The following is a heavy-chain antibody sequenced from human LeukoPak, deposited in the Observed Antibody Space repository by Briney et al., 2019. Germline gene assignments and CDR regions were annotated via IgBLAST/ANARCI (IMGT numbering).Heavy chain of an antibody. CDR1: GYTFKSYA. J-gene: IGHJ4*02. Sequence: SAKVSCKASGYTFKSYAISWVRQAPGQGLEWMGWISTYNGDTNYAQKFQGRVTMTTDTSTSTAYMELRSLRSDDTAVYYCARDPSNTSGWYIYFDYWGQGALVTVSS. CDR3: ARDPSNTSGWYIYFDY. D-gene: IGHD6-19*01. CDR2: ISTYNGDT. V-gene: IGHV1-18*01.